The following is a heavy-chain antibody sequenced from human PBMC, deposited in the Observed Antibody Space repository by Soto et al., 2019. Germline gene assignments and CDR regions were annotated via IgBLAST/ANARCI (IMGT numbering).Heavy chain of an antibody. CDR1: GFTFSGSA. Sequence: GGSLRLSCAASGFTFSGSAMHWVRQASGKGLEWVGRIRSKANSYATAYAASVKGRFTISRDDSKNTAYLQMNSLKTEDTAVYYCTRPCYRGYYCYYMDVWGKGTTVTVSS. J-gene: IGHJ6*03. D-gene: IGHD2-21*01. V-gene: IGHV3-73*01. CDR2: IRSKANSYAT. CDR3: TRPCYRGYYCYYMDV.